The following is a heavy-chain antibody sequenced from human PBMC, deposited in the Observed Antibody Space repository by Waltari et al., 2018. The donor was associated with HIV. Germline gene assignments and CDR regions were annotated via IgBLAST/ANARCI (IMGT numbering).Heavy chain of an antibody. Sequence: QLLESGGGLVEPVGSLRLSCAASGFIFTDFAMDWVRQAPGKGLEWVSAIRGGGETFYADSVKGRFTISRDNSKNTLYLQMNSLRADDAAVYYCVKDSGRAADVFDLWGQGTMVTVSS. CDR2: IRGGGET. V-gene: IGHV3-23*01. J-gene: IGHJ3*01. D-gene: IGHD3-10*01. CDR1: GFIFTDFA. CDR3: VKDSGRAADVFDL.